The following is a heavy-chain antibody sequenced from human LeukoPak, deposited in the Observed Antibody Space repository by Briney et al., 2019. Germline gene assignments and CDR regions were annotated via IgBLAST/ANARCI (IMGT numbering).Heavy chain of an antibody. D-gene: IGHD3-9*01. J-gene: IGHJ6*03. CDR1: GFTFSSYS. CDR3: ARSNYDILTGYYKAYYYYYMDV. V-gene: IGHV3-48*04. Sequence: QPGWSLRLSCAASGFTFSSYSMNWVRQAPGKGLEWVSYISSSSSTIYYADSVKGRFTISRDNAKNSLYLQMNSLRAEDTAVYYCARSNYDILTGYYKAYYYYYMDVWGKGTTVTVSS. CDR2: ISSSSSTI.